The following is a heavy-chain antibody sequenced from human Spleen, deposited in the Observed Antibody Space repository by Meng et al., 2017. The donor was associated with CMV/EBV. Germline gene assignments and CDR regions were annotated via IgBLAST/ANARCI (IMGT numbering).Heavy chain of an antibody. Sequence: GGSLRLSCAASGFTFSSYGMHWVRQAPGKGLEWLAFISHDGSNKFYTDSVQGRFFISRDKSKNTLFLELNSLRADDTAVYYCARATAPRPAFFYYYGVDFWGQGTSVTVSS. J-gene: IGHJ6*02. V-gene: IGHV3-30*12. D-gene: IGHD6-6*01. CDR3: ARATAPRPAFFYYYGVDF. CDR1: GFTFSSYG. CDR2: ISHDGSNK.